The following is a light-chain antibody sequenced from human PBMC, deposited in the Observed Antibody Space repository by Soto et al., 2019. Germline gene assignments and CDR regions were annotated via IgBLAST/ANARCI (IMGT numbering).Light chain of an antibody. V-gene: IGKV3-20*01. J-gene: IGKJ2*01. Sequence: EIVMTQSPGTLSLSPGDRATLSCRASQSLSSSYLAWYQQKPGQAPRLLIYGASSRATGIPDRFSGSGSGTDFALTISRLEPEDFAVYYCQQSVSSPYAFGQGTKLEIK. CDR2: GAS. CDR1: QSLSSSY. CDR3: QQSVSSPYA.